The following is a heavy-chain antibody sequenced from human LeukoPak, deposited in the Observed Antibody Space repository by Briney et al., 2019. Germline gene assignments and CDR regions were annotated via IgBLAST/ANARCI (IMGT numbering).Heavy chain of an antibody. Sequence: ASVNVSCTASGYIFTSYGMSSVGQAAGQGREWMGGIRVYNGKTNYAQKLQGRVTMTADTSTSTAYMELRSLRSDDTAVYYCARVGLGYCSSTSCYEFDYWGQGTLVTVSS. D-gene: IGHD2-2*01. V-gene: IGHV1-18*04. CDR3: ARVGLGYCSSTSCYEFDY. CDR2: IRVYNGKT. J-gene: IGHJ4*02. CDR1: GYIFTSYG.